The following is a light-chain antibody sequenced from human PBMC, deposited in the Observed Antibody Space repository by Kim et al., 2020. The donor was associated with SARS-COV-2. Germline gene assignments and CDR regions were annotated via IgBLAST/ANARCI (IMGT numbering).Light chain of an antibody. CDR3: QQRTNWRYT. V-gene: IGKV3-11*01. CDR1: QSVSRN. CDR2: AAS. J-gene: IGKJ2*01. Sequence: SLTTRERATPTCRASQSVSRNLIRYQQKPGQAPRPLMYAASNRATGVPARFSGSGSGTDFTLTISSLEPEDFAVYYCQQRTNWRYTFGQGTKLEI.